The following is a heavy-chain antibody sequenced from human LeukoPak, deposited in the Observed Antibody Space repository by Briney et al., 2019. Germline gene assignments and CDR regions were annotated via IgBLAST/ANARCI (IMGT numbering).Heavy chain of an antibody. V-gene: IGHV4-4*07. J-gene: IGHJ4*02. CDR1: GGSISSYY. D-gene: IGHD6-19*01. CDR2: IYTSGST. Sequence: SGTLSLTCTVSGGSISSYYWTWVRQPAGKGLEWIGRIYTSGSTNYNSSLKSRVTMSVDTSKNQFSLKLSSVTAADTAVYYCARVRSGGWYGTFDYWGQGTLVTVSS. CDR3: ARVRSGGWYGTFDY.